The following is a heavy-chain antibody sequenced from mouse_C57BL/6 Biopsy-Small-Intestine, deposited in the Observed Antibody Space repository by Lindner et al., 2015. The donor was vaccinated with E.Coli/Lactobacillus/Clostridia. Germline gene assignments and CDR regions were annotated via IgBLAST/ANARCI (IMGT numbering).Heavy chain of an antibody. CDR1: GYAFSSYW. J-gene: IGHJ2*01. CDR2: IYPGDGDT. V-gene: IGHV1-80*01. CDR3: ARSGYGYDFDY. Sequence: VQLQESGAELVKPGASVKISCKASGYAFSSYWMNWVKQRPGKGLEWIGQIYPGDGDTNYNGKFKDKATLTADKSSSTAYMQLSSLTYEDSAVYYCARSGYGYDFDYWGQGTTLTVSS. D-gene: IGHD2-2*01.